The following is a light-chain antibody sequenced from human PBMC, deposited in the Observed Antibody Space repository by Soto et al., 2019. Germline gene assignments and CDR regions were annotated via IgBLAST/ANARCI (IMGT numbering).Light chain of an antibody. Sequence: QSALTQPASVSGSPGQSITISCTGTSNDIGGFNYVSWYQQYPGKAPKLIIYDVSNRPSGVSGRFSASKSGNTASLTISGLQAEDDGDYYCSSYTRSGTRVFGGGTKVTVL. J-gene: IGLJ3*02. V-gene: IGLV2-14*01. CDR3: SSYTRSGTRV. CDR1: SNDIGGFNY. CDR2: DVS.